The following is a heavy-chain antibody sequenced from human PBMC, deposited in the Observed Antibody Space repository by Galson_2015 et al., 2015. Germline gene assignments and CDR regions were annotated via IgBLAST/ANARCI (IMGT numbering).Heavy chain of an antibody. V-gene: IGHV3-23*01. Sequence: LRLSCAASGFTFSNYAMSCVRQPPGAVREWGSAIDGGGTGTYYADSVRGRFTISRDNSKNTLYLQMDSLRAEDTAIYYCARHVDTSWFDPWGQGTLVTVSS. CDR3: ARHVDTSWFDP. CDR1: GFTFSNYA. D-gene: IGHD5-18*01. CDR2: IDGGGTGT. J-gene: IGHJ5*02.